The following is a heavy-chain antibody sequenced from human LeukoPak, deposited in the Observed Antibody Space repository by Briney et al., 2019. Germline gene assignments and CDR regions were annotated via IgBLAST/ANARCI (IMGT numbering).Heavy chain of an antibody. V-gene: IGHV3-23*01. CDR2: ITDTGDRS. CDR1: GFSGIPFSTYP. Sequence: GGSLRLSCSVSGFSGIPFSTYPMNWVRQAPGKGRQWVSTITDTGDRSYYAESVKGRFTVSRDNSKGTLYLQMNSLRPEDTAFYYCARDWDYWGQGTLVTVSS. CDR3: ARDWDY. J-gene: IGHJ4*02.